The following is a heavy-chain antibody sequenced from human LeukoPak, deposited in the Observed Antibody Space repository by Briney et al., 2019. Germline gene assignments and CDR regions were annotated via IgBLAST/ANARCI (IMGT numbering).Heavy chain of an antibody. D-gene: IGHD2-21*01. CDR3: ARGAYCGGDCPLPNSLY. Sequence: QPGGSLRLSCAASEFTFSRYWMHWVRQATGKGLVWISSIKGGGSSTTYADSVTGRFTISRDNAKNTLYLQMNSLTAEDTAVYYCARGAYCGGDCPLPNSLYWGRGTLGTVSS. CDR1: EFTFSRYW. V-gene: IGHV3-74*01. J-gene: IGHJ4*02. CDR2: IKGGGSST.